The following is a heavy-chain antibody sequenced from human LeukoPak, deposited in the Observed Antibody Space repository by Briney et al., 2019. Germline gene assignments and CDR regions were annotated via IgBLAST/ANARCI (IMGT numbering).Heavy chain of an antibody. Sequence: SETLSLTCSVSGASISSYYYNWIRQPPGKGLEWIGYVYYSGFTNYNPSLKSRITMSLDTSKNQFSLRLSSVTAVDTAVYYCARVLLSSGYSTWGQGTLVTVSS. J-gene: IGHJ5*02. CDR1: GASISSYY. V-gene: IGHV4-59*01. D-gene: IGHD3-22*01. CDR3: ARVLLSSGYST. CDR2: VYYSGFT.